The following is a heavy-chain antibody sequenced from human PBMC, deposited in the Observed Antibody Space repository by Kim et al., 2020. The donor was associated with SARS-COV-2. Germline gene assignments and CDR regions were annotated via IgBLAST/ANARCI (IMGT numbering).Heavy chain of an antibody. CDR1: GFIFTTHG. CDR2: ITPGSDT. CDR3: AKLFCTNGVCSQPSDALD. Sequence: GGSLRLFCTASGFIFTTHGMTWVRQAPGRGLEWVSSITPGSDTFYADSVKGRFTTSRDNSRNTVYLQMSGLRADDTAVYYCAKLFCTNGVCSQPSDALD. J-gene: IGHJ3*02. D-gene: IGHD2-8*01. V-gene: IGHV3-23*01.